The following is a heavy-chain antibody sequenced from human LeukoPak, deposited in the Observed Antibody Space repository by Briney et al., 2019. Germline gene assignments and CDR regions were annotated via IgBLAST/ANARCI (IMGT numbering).Heavy chain of an antibody. D-gene: IGHD3-22*01. V-gene: IGHV1-46*01. Sequence: ASVKVSCKASGYSFTSYYMHWVRQAPGQGLEWMGIINPNGGSTSYAQKFQGRVTMTRDTSTSTVYMELSSLRSEDTAVYYCARGHDSSGYYYVWGRYYFDYWGQGTLVTVSS. CDR3: ARGHDSSGYYYVWGRYYFDY. CDR1: GYSFTSYY. J-gene: IGHJ4*02. CDR2: INPNGGST.